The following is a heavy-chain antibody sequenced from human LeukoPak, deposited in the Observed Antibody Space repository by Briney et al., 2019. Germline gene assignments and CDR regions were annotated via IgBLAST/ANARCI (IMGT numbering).Heavy chain of an antibody. CDR2: ISAYNGNT. CDR1: GFTFTSYG. Sequence: PGGSLRLSCAASGFTFTSYGIIWVRQAPGQGLEWMGWISAYNGNTNYAQKFQGRVTMTTDTSTSTAYMELRSLRSDDTAVYYCARADSYSNYGYYYYYYDMDVWGQGTTVTVSS. J-gene: IGHJ6*02. V-gene: IGHV1-18*01. CDR3: ARADSYSNYGYYYYYYDMDV. D-gene: IGHD4-4*01.